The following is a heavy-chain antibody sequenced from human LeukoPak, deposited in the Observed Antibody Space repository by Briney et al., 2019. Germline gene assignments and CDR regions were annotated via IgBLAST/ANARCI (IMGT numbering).Heavy chain of an antibody. D-gene: IGHD3-10*01. CDR3: AKGYGSGSYYTLLEYFDY. CDR2: ISYDGSSK. Sequence: GGSLRLSCAASGFTFSSYGMHWVRQAPGKGLEWVAVISYDGSSKYYADSVKGRFTISRDNSKNTLYLQMNSLRAEDTAVYYCAKGYGSGSYYTLLEYFDYWGQGTLVTVSS. V-gene: IGHV3-30*18. CDR1: GFTFSSYG. J-gene: IGHJ4*02.